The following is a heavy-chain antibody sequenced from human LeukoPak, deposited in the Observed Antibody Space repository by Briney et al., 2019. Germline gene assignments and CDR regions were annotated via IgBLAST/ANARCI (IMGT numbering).Heavy chain of an antibody. J-gene: IGHJ3*01. Sequence: GGSLRLSCAASGFTFRSYWMHWVRQAPGKGLLWVSPIYNDGSITNYADSVKGRFTISRDNAKNTLYLQMNRLRATDTATYYCARATVVDFSGWGQGTMVSVS. CDR1: GFTFRSYW. CDR3: ARATVVDFSG. V-gene: IGHV3-74*01. CDR2: IYNDGSIT. D-gene: IGHD3/OR15-3a*01.